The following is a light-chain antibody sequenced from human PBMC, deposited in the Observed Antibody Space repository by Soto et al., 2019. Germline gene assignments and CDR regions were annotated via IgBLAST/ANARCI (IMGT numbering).Light chain of an antibody. CDR2: LDRSGSY. CDR1: SGHSTYI. Sequence: QPVLTQSSSASASLGSSVKLTCILSSGHSTYIIAWHQQQPGKAPRFLMTLDRSGSYNRGSGLPDRFSGSSSGAYRYLTISNLEFEHEGDHYCETWYSNTHKVFGGGTQLTVL. J-gene: IGLJ3*02. CDR3: ETWYSNTHKV. V-gene: IGLV4-60*02.